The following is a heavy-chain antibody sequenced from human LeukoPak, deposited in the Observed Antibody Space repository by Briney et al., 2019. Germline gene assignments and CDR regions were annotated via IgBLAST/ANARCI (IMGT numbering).Heavy chain of an antibody. CDR3: ANNFDY. CDR1: GFTFSSYA. V-gene: IGHV3-33*08. Sequence: PGGSLRLSCAASGFTFSSYAMSWVRQAPGKGLEWVALIYYDGSNKYYADSVKGRFTISRDNSKNTLYLQMDSLRAEDTAVYYCANNFDYWGQGTLVTVSS. CDR2: IYYDGSNK. J-gene: IGHJ4*02.